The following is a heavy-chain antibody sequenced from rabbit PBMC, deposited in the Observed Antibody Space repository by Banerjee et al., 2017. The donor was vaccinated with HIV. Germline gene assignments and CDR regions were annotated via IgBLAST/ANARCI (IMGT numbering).Heavy chain of an antibody. CDR3: ARNDAGSYDFNL. V-gene: IGHV1S40*01. J-gene: IGHJ4*01. Sequence: QSLEESGGDLVKPGASLTLTCTASGFSFSSSYYMCWVRQAPGKGLEWIACINTGSAGAYYASWAKGRFTISKTSSTTVTLQMTSLTAADTATYFCARNDAGSYDFNLWGQGTLVTVS. CDR2: INTGSAGA. D-gene: IGHD4-2*01. CDR1: GFSFSSSYY.